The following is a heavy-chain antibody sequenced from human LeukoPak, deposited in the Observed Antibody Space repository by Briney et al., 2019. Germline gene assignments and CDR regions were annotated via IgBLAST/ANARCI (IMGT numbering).Heavy chain of an antibody. Sequence: SETLSLTCTVSGGSVSSGSYYWSWIRQPPGKGLEWIGYIYYSGSTYYNPSLKSRVTISVDTSKNQFSLKLSSVTAADTAVYYCARGPRTYYGSGSYEDYWGQGTLVTVSS. CDR1: GGSVSSGSYY. CDR3: ARGPRTYYGSGSYEDY. D-gene: IGHD3-10*01. CDR2: IYYSGST. V-gene: IGHV4-30-4*08. J-gene: IGHJ4*02.